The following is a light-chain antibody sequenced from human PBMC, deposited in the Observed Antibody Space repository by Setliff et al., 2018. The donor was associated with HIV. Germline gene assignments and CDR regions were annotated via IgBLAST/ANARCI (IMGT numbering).Light chain of an antibody. V-gene: IGLV2-23*02. J-gene: IGLJ1*01. CDR2: EVR. Sequence: QSALAQPASVSGSPGQSITIFCTGTSSDVGGYNLVSWYQHHPDKAPKLIIYEVRERPSGVSNRFSGSKSGNTASLTISGLQAEDEADYYCCSFAGSSTYVFGPGTKVTVL. CDR3: CSFAGSSTYV. CDR1: SSDVGGYNL.